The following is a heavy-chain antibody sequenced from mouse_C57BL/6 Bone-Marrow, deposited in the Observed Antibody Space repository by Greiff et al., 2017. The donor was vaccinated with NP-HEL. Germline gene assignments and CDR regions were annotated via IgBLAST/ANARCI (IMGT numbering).Heavy chain of an antibody. CDR2: IHPNSGST. Sequence: QVQLQQPGAELVKPGASVKLSCKASGYTFTSYWMHWVKQRPGQGLEWIGMIHPNSGSTNYNEKFKSKATLTVDKSSSTAYMQLSSLTSEVSAVYYCAVQGPIYYGYVYWYFDVWGTGTTVTVSS. CDR1: GYTFTSYW. J-gene: IGHJ1*03. CDR3: AVQGPIYYGYVYWYFDV. D-gene: IGHD2-2*01. V-gene: IGHV1-64*01.